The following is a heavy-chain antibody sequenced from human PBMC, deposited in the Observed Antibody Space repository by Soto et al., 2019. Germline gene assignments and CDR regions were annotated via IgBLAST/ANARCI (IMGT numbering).Heavy chain of an antibody. J-gene: IGHJ1*01. CDR2: ISYDGSNK. V-gene: IGHV3-30-3*01. D-gene: IGHD6-19*01. CDR1: GFTSSSYA. CDR3: ARDGGYSSGWLH. Sequence: QVQLVESGGGVVQPGRSLRLSCAASGFTSSSYAMHWVRQAPGKGLEWVAVISYDGSNKYYADSVKGRFTISRDNSKNTLYLQMNSLRAEDTAVYYCARDGGYSSGWLHWGQGTLVTVSS.